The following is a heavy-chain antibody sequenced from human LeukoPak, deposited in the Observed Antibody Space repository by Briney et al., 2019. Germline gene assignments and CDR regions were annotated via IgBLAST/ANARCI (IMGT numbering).Heavy chain of an antibody. CDR1: EFTFRIYS. CDR3: AXERXYYGSGAYGMDV. Sequence: GGSLRLSCAASEFTFRIYSMSWVRQAPGKGLEWVSYISGSSSTIYYADSVKGRFTISRDNAKNSLYLQMNSLRAEDTAVYYXAXERXYYGSGAYGMDVWGQGTTVTVSS. J-gene: IGHJ6*02. D-gene: IGHD3-10*01. V-gene: IGHV3-48*01. CDR2: ISGSSSTI.